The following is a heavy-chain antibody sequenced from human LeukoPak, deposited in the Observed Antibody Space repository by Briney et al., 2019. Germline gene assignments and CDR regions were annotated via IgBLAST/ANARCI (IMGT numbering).Heavy chain of an antibody. V-gene: IGHV4-39*07. CDR1: GGSISSSSYY. D-gene: IGHD2-2*01. CDR2: INHSGST. J-gene: IGHJ3*02. Sequence: SETLSLTCTVFGGSISSSSYYWSWIRQPPGKGLEWIGEINHSGSTNYNPSLKSRVTISVDTSKNQFSLKLSSVTAADTAVYYCARGIDIVVVPAARDLNAFDIWGQGTMVTVSS. CDR3: ARGIDIVVVPAARDLNAFDI.